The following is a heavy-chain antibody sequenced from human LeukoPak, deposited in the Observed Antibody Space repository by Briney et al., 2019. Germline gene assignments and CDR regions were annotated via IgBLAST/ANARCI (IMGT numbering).Heavy chain of an antibody. CDR1: GGSFSGYY. V-gene: IGHV4-34*01. D-gene: IGHD6-13*01. CDR3: ARDIAAAGSFDY. Sequence: SETLSLTCAVYGGSFSGYYWSWIRQPSGKGLEWIGEINHSGSTNYNPSLKSRVTISVDTSKNQFSLKLSSVTAADTAVYYCARDIAAAGSFDYWGQGTLVTVSS. CDR2: INHSGST. J-gene: IGHJ4*02.